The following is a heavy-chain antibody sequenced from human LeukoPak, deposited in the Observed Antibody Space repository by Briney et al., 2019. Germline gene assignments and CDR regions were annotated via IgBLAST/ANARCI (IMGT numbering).Heavy chain of an antibody. Sequence: GGSLRLSCAACGFTFNHYAMSWVGQAPGKGLEWVSGINHLGHTFYADSVKGRFTISRDNAKNSLYLQMNSLRAEDTAVYYCARDLVSWRFPHAFDIWGQGTMVTVSS. CDR3: ARDLVSWRFPHAFDI. CDR2: INHLGHT. CDR1: GFTFNHYA. D-gene: IGHD3-10*01. J-gene: IGHJ3*02. V-gene: IGHV3-69-1*01.